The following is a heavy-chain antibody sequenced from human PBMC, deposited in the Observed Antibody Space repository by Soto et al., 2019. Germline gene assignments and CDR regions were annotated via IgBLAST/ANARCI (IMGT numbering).Heavy chain of an antibody. D-gene: IGHD2-15*01. CDR1: GFTFSSYA. J-gene: IGHJ4*02. V-gene: IGHV3-64*01. CDR3: ARQGSGSYYFDY. CDR2: ISSNGGST. Sequence: EVPLVESGGGLVQPGGSLRLSCAASGFTFSSYAMHWVRQAPGKGLEYVSAISSNGGSTYYANSVKGRFTISRDNSKNTLYLQMGSLRAEDMAVYYGARQGSGSYYFDYWGQGTLVTVSS.